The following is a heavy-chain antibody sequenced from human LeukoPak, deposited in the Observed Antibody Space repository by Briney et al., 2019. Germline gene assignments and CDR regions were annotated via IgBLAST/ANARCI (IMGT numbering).Heavy chain of an antibody. CDR3: ARAYYDFWSGYYHDY. CDR2: IYYSGST. Sequence: PSETLSLTCTVSGGSISSGDYYWSWVRQPPGKGLEWIGYIYYSGSTYYNPSLKSRVTISVDTSKNQFSLKLSSVAAADTAVYYCARAYYDFWSGYYHDYWGQGTLVTVSS. CDR1: GGSISSGDYY. D-gene: IGHD3-3*01. J-gene: IGHJ4*02. V-gene: IGHV4-30-4*01.